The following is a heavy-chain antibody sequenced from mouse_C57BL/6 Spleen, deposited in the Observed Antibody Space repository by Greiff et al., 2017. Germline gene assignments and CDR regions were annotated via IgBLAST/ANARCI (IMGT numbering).Heavy chain of an antibody. J-gene: IGHJ3*01. CDR2: IYPGDGDT. Sequence: VKLVESGPELVKPGASVKISCKASGYAFSSSWMNWVKQRPGKGLEWIGRIYPGDGDTNYNGKFKGKATLTADKSSSTAYMQLSSLTSEDSAVYFCARGADYDYPWFAYWGQGTLVTVSA. D-gene: IGHD2-4*01. CDR1: GYAFSSSW. V-gene: IGHV1-82*01. CDR3: ARGADYDYPWFAY.